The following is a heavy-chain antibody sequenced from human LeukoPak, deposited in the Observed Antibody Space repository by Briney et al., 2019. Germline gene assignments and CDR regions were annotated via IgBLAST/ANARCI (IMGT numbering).Heavy chain of an antibody. J-gene: IGHJ3*02. D-gene: IGHD2-15*01. CDR1: GGSISSYY. V-gene: IGHV4-59*01. CDR2: IYYSGST. Sequence: SEPLSLTCTVSGGSISSYYWSWIRQPPGKGLEWIGYIYYSGSTNYNPSLKSRVTISVDTSKNQFSLKLSSVTAADTAVYYCARDREASYCSGGSCYSYLGAFDIWGQGTMVTVSS. CDR3: ARDREASYCSGGSCYSYLGAFDI.